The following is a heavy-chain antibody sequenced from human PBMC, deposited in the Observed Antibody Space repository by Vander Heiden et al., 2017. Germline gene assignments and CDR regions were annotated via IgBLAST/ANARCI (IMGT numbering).Heavy chain of an antibody. CDR1: GFTFGDYA. D-gene: IGHD3-3*01. CDR3: TRDDFWSGRDYYYGMDV. CDR2: IRSKAYGGTT. J-gene: IGHJ6*02. V-gene: IGHV3-49*03. Sequence: EVQLVESGGGLVQPGRSLRLSCTASGFTFGDYAMSWFRQAPGKGLEWVGFIRSKAYGGTTEYAASVKGRFTISRDDSKSIAYLQMNSLKTEDTAVYYCTRDDFWSGRDYYYGMDVWGQGTTVTVSS.